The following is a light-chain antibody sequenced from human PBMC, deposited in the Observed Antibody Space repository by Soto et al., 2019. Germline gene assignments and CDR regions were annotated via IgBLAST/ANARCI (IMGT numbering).Light chain of an antibody. J-gene: IGKJ4*02. Sequence: DIQMTQSPSTLSASVGDRVTITCRASQSISSWLAWYQQKPGKAPKLLIYDASSLESGVPSRFSGSRSGTTFTITISSLQPADVSADYCRQYNSNSSATFGRGTKVEIK. V-gene: IGKV1-5*01. CDR1: QSISSW. CDR2: DAS. CDR3: RQYNSNSSAT.